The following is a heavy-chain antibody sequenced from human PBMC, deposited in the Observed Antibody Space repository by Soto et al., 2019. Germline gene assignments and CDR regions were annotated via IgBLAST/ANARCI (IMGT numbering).Heavy chain of an antibody. Sequence: GGSLRLSCAASGFTFSSYGMHWVHQAPGKGLEWVAVISYDGSNKYYADSVKGRFTISRDNSKNTLYLQMNSLRAEDTAVYYCAKEQGRYYGSGSYQPHYYYYMDVWGKGTTVTVSS. CDR1: GFTFSSYG. D-gene: IGHD3-10*01. V-gene: IGHV3-30*18. J-gene: IGHJ6*03. CDR3: AKEQGRYYGSGSYQPHYYYYMDV. CDR2: ISYDGSNK.